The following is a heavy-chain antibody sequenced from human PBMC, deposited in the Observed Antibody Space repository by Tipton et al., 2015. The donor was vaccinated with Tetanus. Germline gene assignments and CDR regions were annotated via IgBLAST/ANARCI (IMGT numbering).Heavy chain of an antibody. CDR3: AREADCSGGSCFSGDFDN. J-gene: IGHJ4*02. D-gene: IGHD2-15*01. CDR2: ISSSSSHI. Sequence: SLRLSCAASGFTLSSYTMNWVRQAPGQGLEWVSSISSSSSHIFYADSVEGRFTISRDNAKNLLFLQMNSLKAEDTAVYYCAREADCSGGSCFSGDFDNWGQGTQVTVSS. CDR1: GFTLSSYT. V-gene: IGHV3-21*01.